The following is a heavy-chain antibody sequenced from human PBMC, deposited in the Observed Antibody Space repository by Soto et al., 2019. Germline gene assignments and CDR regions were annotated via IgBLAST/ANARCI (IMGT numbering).Heavy chain of an antibody. D-gene: IGHD3-10*01. Sequence: QVQLQESGPGLVKPSQTLSLTCTVSGGSISSGAFYWSWIRQHPGKGLEWIGYIHYSGSTYYTPSLKSRVALTVXXSKNQFSLKLSSVTAADTAVYYCARTMVRGVHIDSWGQGTLVTVSS. CDR1: GGSISSGAFY. V-gene: IGHV4-31*03. CDR3: ARTMVRGVHIDS. CDR2: IHYSGST. J-gene: IGHJ4*02.